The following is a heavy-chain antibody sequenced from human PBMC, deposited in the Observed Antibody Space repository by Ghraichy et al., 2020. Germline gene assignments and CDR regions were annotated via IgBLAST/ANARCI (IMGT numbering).Heavy chain of an antibody. J-gene: IGHJ5*02. V-gene: IGHV3-48*01. CDR2: ISSSSSTI. Sequence: GSLRLSCAASGFTFSTYVMNWVRQAPGKGLEWVSYISSSSSTIYYADSVKGRFSISRDNVENSLYLQMNSLRAEDTAVYYCARGGHCSSTSCPRRTWFAPWGRGTLVTVSS. D-gene: IGHD2-2*01. CDR3: ARGGHCSSTSCPRRTWFAP. CDR1: GFTFSTYV.